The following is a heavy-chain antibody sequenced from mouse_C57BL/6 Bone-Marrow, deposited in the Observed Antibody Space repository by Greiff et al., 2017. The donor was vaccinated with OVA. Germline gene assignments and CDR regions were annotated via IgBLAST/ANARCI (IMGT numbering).Heavy chain of an antibody. CDR3: ARRNGSSPDFDY. CDR1: GYAFSSSW. J-gene: IGHJ2*01. Sequence: VQLQQSGPELVKPGASVKISCKASGYAFSSSWMNWVKQRPGKGLEWIGRIYPGDGDTNYNGKFKGKATLTADKSSSTAYMQLSSLTSEDSAVYFCARRNGSSPDFDYWGQGTTLTVSS. V-gene: IGHV1-82*01. CDR2: IYPGDGDT. D-gene: IGHD1-1*01.